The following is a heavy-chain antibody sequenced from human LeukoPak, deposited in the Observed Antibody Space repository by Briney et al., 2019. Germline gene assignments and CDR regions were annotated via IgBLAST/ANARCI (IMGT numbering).Heavy chain of an antibody. J-gene: IGHJ4*02. CDR1: GFTFPNSA. CDR2: IVLGAGNT. D-gene: IGHD3-22*01. CDR3: AKRGARYFDSSAWIDY. V-gene: IGHV1-58*02. Sequence: SVKVSCKASGFTFPNSAMQWVRQARGQRLEWIGWIVLGAGNTVYSHKFHDRVTITRDVSTNTAYMELDSLGSEDTAVYYCAKRGARYFDSSAWIDYWGQGILVTVSS.